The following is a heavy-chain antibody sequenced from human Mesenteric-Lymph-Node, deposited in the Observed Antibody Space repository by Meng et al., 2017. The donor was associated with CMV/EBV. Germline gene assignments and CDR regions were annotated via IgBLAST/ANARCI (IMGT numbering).Heavy chain of an antibody. D-gene: IGHD3-3*01. CDR3: ATPSDPSFYYDFWSCYYGMDV. CDR2: IRYDGSNK. CDR1: GFTFSSYA. V-gene: IGHV3-30*02. J-gene: IGHJ6*02. Sequence: GESLKISCAASGFTFSSYAMHWVRQAPGKGLEWVAFIRYDGSNKYYADSVKGRFTISRDNSQNTLYLQMNSLRAEDTAVYYCATPSDPSFYYDFWSCYYGMDVWGQGTTVTVSS.